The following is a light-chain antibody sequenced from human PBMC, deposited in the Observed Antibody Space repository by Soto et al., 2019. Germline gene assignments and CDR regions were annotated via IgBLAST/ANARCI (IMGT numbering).Light chain of an antibody. CDR1: QSVSSN. CDR3: QQYKNWPVT. J-gene: IGKJ1*01. V-gene: IGKV3-15*01. Sequence: EIVMTQSPATLSVSPGERATLSCRASQSVSSNLAWYQQKPGQAPRLLIYGASTSATGIPARFSGSGSGTEFTLTISSLQSEDFAVYNCQQYKNWPVTFGQGTKVEIK. CDR2: GAS.